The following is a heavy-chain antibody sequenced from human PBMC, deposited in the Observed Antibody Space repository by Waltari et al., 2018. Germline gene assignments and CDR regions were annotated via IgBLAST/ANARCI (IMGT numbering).Heavy chain of an antibody. CDR2: NSNTGAYM. Sequence: EVQLVESGGGLVRPGGSLRLSCAASGLSFNTYNMNWVRQAPGKGLGWVSSNSNTGAYMHYADSVKGRFTISRDNAKNALYLQLNSLRAEDTAMYYCATGGWGFFLGYWGQGTLVTVSS. CDR3: ATGGWGFFLGY. V-gene: IGHV3-21*02. J-gene: IGHJ4*02. D-gene: IGHD7-27*01. CDR1: GLSFNTYN.